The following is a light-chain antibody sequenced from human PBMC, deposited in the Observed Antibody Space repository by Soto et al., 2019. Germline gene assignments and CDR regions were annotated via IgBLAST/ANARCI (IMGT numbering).Light chain of an antibody. CDR2: EVN. CDR3: CSSAGTTTPAV. V-gene: IGLV2-23*02. CDR1: SSDVGIYDL. J-gene: IGLJ7*01. Sequence: QSALTQPASVSGSPGQSITISCTGTSSDVGIYDLVSWYQQLPGKAPKLMIFEVNKRPSGVSNRSSGSKSGNTASLTISGLQAEDEADYYCCSSAGTTTPAVFGGGTQLNVL.